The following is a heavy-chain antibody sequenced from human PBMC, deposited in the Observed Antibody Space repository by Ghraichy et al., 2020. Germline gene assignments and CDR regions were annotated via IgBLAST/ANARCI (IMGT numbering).Heavy chain of an antibody. CDR1: GGSISSGGYY. J-gene: IGHJ4*02. CDR2: IYYSGST. CDR3: ARFQRDSSSWYIHDY. D-gene: IGHD6-13*01. Sequence: SQTLSLTCTVSGGSISSGGYYWSWIRQHPGKGLEWIGYIYYSGSTYYNPSLKSRVTISVDTSKNQFSLKLSSVTAADTAVYYCARFQRDSSSWYIHDYWGQGTLVTVSS. V-gene: IGHV4-31*03.